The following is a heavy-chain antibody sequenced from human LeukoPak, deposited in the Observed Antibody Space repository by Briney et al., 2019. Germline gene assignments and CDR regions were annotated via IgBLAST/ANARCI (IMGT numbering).Heavy chain of an antibody. Sequence: GGSLRLSCAASGFTFSSYGMHWVRQAPGKGLEWEAVIWYDGSNKYYADSVKGRFTISRDNSKNTLYLQMNSLRAEDTAVYYCARDLSYYGSGTDLDYWGQGTLVTVSS. J-gene: IGHJ4*02. D-gene: IGHD3-10*01. CDR2: IWYDGSNK. CDR3: ARDLSYYGSGTDLDY. CDR1: GFTFSSYG. V-gene: IGHV3-33*01.